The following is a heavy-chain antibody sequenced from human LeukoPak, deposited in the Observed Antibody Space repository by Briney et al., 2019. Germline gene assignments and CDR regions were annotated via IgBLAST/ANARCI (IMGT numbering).Heavy chain of an antibody. J-gene: IGHJ4*02. Sequence: GGSLRLSCAASGFTFSSYAMHWVRQAPGKGLEWVAVISYDGSNKYYADSVKGRFTISRDNSKNTLYLQMNSLRAEDTAVYYCAKYFYSVDDFRPGRRYFDFWGQGTLVTVSS. CDR2: ISYDGSNK. CDR3: AKYFYSVDDFRPGRRYFDF. D-gene: IGHD3/OR15-3a*01. CDR1: GFTFSSYA. V-gene: IGHV3-30-3*02.